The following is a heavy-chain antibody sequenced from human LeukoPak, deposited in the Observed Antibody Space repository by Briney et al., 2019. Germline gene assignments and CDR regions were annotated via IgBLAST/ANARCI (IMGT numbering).Heavy chain of an antibody. CDR2: IYPGDSDT. V-gene: IGHV5-51*01. CDR3: ARQGAAGMAVAGTRNNWFDP. Sequence: GESLKISCKGSGYSFTSYWIGWVRQMPGKGLEWMGIIYPGDSDTRYSPSFQGQVTISADKSISTAYLQWSSLKASDTAMYYCARQGAAGMAVAGTRNNWFDPWGQGTLVTVSS. CDR1: GYSFTSYW. D-gene: IGHD6-19*01. J-gene: IGHJ5*02.